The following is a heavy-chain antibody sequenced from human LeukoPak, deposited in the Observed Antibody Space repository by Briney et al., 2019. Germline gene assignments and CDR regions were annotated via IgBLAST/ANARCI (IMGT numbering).Heavy chain of an antibody. V-gene: IGHV3-23*01. D-gene: IGHD3-10*01. CDR2: ISADSAAT. Sequence: GGSLRLSCAASGFNFGSYSMTWVRQAPGKGLEWVSVISADSAATFYADSVKGRFTSSRDNGRNTVFLQMSSLRAEDTAPYYCARKSASGNYPLDYWGQGTLVTVSS. CDR3: ARKSASGNYPLDY. J-gene: IGHJ4*02. CDR1: GFNFGSYS.